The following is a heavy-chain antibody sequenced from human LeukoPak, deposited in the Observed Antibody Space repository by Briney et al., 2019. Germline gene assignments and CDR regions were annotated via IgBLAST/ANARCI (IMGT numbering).Heavy chain of an antibody. CDR2: INTNTGNP. J-gene: IGHJ4*02. CDR1: GYSITSYG. D-gene: IGHD3-22*01. Sequence: GASVKVSCEASGYSITSYGMNWVRRAPGQGLEWMGWINTNTGNPTYAQGFRGRFVFSFDTSVNTAYLQISSLKTEDTAVYYCARDYYDNSAGYYFTYFDYWGQGALVTVSS. V-gene: IGHV7-4-1*02. CDR3: ARDYYDNSAGYYFTYFDY.